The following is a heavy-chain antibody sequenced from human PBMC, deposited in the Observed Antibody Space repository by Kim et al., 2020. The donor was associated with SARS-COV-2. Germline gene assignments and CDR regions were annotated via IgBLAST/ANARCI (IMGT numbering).Heavy chain of an antibody. CDR3: ARLPHPSVDP. Sequence: SETLSLTCTVSGGSISSYYWSWIRQPPGKGLEWIGYIYYSGSTNYNPSLKSRVTISVDTSKNQFSLKLSSVTAADTAVYYCARLPHPSVDPWGQGTLGTV. J-gene: IGHJ5*02. V-gene: IGHV4-59*01. D-gene: IGHD2-2*01. CDR1: GGSISSYY. CDR2: IYYSGST.